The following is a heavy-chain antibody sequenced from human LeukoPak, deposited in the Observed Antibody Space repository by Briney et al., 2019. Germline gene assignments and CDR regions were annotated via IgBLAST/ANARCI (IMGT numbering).Heavy chain of an antibody. V-gene: IGHV3-30*02. Sequence: GGSLRLSCAASGFTFSNYGMQWVRQAPGEGLEWVAFIRYDGGNKYYADSVKGRFTISRDNSKNTLYLQMNSLRAEDTAVYYCAKGRDFHFYYYMDVWGKGTTVTVSS. D-gene: IGHD5-24*01. CDR2: IRYDGGNK. J-gene: IGHJ6*03. CDR1: GFTFSNYG. CDR3: AKGRDFHFYYYMDV.